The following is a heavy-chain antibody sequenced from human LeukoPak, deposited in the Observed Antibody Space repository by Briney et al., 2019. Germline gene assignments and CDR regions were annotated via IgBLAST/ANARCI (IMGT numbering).Heavy chain of an antibody. D-gene: IGHD1-26*01. CDR1: GYTFTSYY. J-gene: IGHJ3*02. V-gene: IGHV1-46*01. CDR2: INPSGGST. Sequence: ASVTVSFTASGYTFTSYYMHWVRQAPGQGLEWMGIINPSGGSTSYAQKFQGRVTMTRDTSTSTVYMELSSLRSEGTAVYYCARAGGVVGADDAFDIWGQGTMVTVSS. CDR3: ARAGGVVGADDAFDI.